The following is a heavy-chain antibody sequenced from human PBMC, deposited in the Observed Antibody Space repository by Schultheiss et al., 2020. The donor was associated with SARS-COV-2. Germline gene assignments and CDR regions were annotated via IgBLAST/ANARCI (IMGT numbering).Heavy chain of an antibody. D-gene: IGHD3-16*01. V-gene: IGHV3-30*07. CDR1: GFTFSSYA. CDR3: ARDDSRDMMGFDY. J-gene: IGHJ4*02. CDR2: IWYDGSNK. Sequence: GGSLRLSCAASGFTFSSYAMHWVRQAPGKGLEWVAVIWYDGSNKYYADSVKGRFTISRDNSKNTLYLQMNSLRAEDTAVYYCARDDSRDMMGFDYWGQGTLVTVSS.